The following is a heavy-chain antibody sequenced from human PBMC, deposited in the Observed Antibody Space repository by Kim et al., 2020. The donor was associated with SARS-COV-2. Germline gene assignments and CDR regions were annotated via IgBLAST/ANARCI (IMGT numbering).Heavy chain of an antibody. D-gene: IGHD3-10*01. Sequence: QGRVTITADKSTSTAYMELSSLRSEDTAVYYCARGGVGETYYYGSGSLDYWGQGTLVTVSS. V-gene: IGHV1-69*04. J-gene: IGHJ4*02. CDR3: ARGGVGETYYYGSGSLDY.